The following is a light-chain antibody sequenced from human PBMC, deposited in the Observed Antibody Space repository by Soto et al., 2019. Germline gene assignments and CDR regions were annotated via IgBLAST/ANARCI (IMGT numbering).Light chain of an antibody. CDR2: EVS. CDR1: SSDVGAYKY. Sequence: QSVLTQPASVSGSPGQSVTISWTGTSSDVGAYKYVSWYQQHPGKAPKLMIYEVSNRPSGVSNRFSGSKSGNTASLTISGPQADDEADYYCNSYAGDIIRFVFGTGTKVTVL. J-gene: IGLJ1*01. V-gene: IGLV2-14*01. CDR3: NSYAGDIIRFV.